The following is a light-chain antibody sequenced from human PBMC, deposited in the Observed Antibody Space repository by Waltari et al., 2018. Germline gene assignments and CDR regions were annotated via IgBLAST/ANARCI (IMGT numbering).Light chain of an antibody. V-gene: IGKV4-1*01. CDR3: QQYYTVSRT. Sequence: DIVMTQSPDSLAVPLGERATINCKSRETILFNSNNKNYLSWYQQKAGEPPKLLVYWASTRESGVPDRFSGRGAGTDFTLTISSLQAEDVAVYYCQQYYTVSRTFGQGTRVEIK. J-gene: IGKJ1*01. CDR2: WAS. CDR1: ETILFNSNNKNY.